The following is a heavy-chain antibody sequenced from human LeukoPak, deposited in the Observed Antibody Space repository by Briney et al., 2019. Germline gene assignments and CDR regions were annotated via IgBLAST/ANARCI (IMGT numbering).Heavy chain of an antibody. J-gene: IGHJ4*02. D-gene: IGHD3-22*01. CDR2: IYSGGST. CDR1: GFTVSSNY. V-gene: IGHV3-53*01. CDR3: AKGTYYRPGYFDY. Sequence: PGGSLRLSCAASGFTVSSNYMSWVRQAPGKGLEWVSVIYSGGSTNYADSVKGRFTISRDNSKNTLYLQMNSLRAEDTAVYYCAKGTYYRPGYFDYWGQGTLVTVSS.